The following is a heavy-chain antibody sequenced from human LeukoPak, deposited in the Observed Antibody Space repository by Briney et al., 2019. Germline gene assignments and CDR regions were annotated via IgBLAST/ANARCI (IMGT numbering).Heavy chain of an antibody. CDR2: ISASGGST. V-gene: IGHV3-23*01. D-gene: IGHD3-3*01. J-gene: IGHJ5*02. CDR1: GFTFSIYA. Sequence: GGSLRLSWAASGFTFSIYAMSWVRQAPGKGLEWVSSISASGGSTYYADSVKGRFTISRDSSKNTLYLQMNTLRAEDTADYYCAKGSYSTRNNCFDPWGQGTLVTVSS. CDR3: AKGSYSTRNNCFDP.